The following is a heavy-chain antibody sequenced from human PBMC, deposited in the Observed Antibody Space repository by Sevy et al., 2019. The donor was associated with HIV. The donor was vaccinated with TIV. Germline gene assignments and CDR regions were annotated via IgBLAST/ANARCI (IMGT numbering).Heavy chain of an antibody. CDR2: IIPIFRTA. V-gene: IGHV1-69*13. D-gene: IGHD1-1*01. CDR3: ARRFLDSGTLDY. Sequence: ASVKVSCKASGGTFSSYAISWVRQAPGQGLERMGGIIPIFRTANYPQKFQGRVTINADESTSTAYMELSSLRSEDTAVYYCARRFLDSGTLDYWGQGTLVTVSS. J-gene: IGHJ4*02. CDR1: GGTFSSYA.